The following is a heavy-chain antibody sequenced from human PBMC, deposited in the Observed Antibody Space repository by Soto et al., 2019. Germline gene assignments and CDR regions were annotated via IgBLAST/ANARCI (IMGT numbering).Heavy chain of an antibody. D-gene: IGHD5-12*01. J-gene: IGHJ4*02. V-gene: IGHV3-9*01. CDR2: INWNSVTF. CDR1: GFTFDNYV. Sequence: EAQLVESGGGLVQPGRSLRLYCAASGFTFDNYVMHWVRQGPGKGLEWGSGINWNSVTFDYADSVKGRFTISRDNAKNSLYLQMDSLRPEDTAFYYCARDHDEDFGYDLDYFDFWGRGTLVTVSS. CDR3: ARDHDEDFGYDLDYFDF.